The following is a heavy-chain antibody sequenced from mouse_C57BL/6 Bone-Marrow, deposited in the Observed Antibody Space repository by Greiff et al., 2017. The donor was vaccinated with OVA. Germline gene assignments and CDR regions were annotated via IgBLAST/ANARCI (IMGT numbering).Heavy chain of an antibody. Sequence: QVQLKQSGAELVKPGASVKMSCKASGYTFTSYWITWVKQRPGQGLEWIGDIYPGSGSTNYNEKFKSKATLTVDTSSSTAYMQLSSLTSEDSAVYDCAIYGNYRGWFAYWGQGTLVTVSA. V-gene: IGHV1-55*01. CDR3: AIYGNYRGWFAY. J-gene: IGHJ3*01. CDR1: GYTFTSYW. CDR2: IYPGSGST. D-gene: IGHD2-1*01.